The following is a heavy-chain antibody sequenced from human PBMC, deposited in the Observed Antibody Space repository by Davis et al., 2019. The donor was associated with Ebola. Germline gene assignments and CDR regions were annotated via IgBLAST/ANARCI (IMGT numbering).Heavy chain of an antibody. D-gene: IGHD2-2*01. CDR3: ARQMIEVVPAAEFIVQYGMDV. CDR1: GGSISSYY. CDR2: IYYSGST. J-gene: IGHJ6*02. V-gene: IGHV4-59*01. Sequence: MPSETLSLTCTVSGGSISSYYWSWIRQPPGKGLEWIGYIYYSGSTNYNPSLKSRVTISVDTSKNQFSLKLSSVTAADTAVYYCARQMIEVVPAAEFIVQYGMDVWGQGTTVTVSS.